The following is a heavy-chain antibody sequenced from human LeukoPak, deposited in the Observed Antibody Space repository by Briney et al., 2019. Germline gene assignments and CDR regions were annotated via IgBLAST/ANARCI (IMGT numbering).Heavy chain of an antibody. D-gene: IGHD2-2*01. CDR1: GFTFSSYG. CDR3: AKDREVPAAIHFDY. J-gene: IGHJ4*02. Sequence: GGTLRLSCAASGFTFSSYGMSWVRQAPGKGLEWVSAISGSGGSTYYADSVKGRFTISRDNSKNTLYLQMNSLRAEDTAVYYCAKDREVPAAIHFDYWGQGTLVTVSS. V-gene: IGHV3-23*01. CDR2: ISGSGGST.